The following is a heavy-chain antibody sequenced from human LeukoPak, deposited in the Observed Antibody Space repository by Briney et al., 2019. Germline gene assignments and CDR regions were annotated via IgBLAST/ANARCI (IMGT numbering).Heavy chain of an antibody. V-gene: IGHV3-7*03. Sequence: GGSLRLSCAASGFTFSSYWMSWVRQAPGKGLEWVANIKQDGSEKYYVDSVKGRFTISRDNAKDSLYLQMNSLRAEDTAVYYCARDGELLWFGELLYDWGQGTLVTVSS. J-gene: IGHJ4*02. CDR2: IKQDGSEK. CDR1: GFTFSSYW. D-gene: IGHD3-10*01. CDR3: ARDGELLWFGELLYD.